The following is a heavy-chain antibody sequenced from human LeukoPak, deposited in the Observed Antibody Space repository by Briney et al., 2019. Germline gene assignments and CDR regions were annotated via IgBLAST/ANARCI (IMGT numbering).Heavy chain of an antibody. D-gene: IGHD6-19*01. Sequence: GGSLRLSCAASGFTFSSYSMNWVRQAPGKGLEWVSSISSSSSYIYYADSVKGRFTISRDNAKNSLYLQMNSLRAEDTAVYYCARASSGVGIYFDYWGQGTLVTVSS. CDR1: GFTFSSYS. V-gene: IGHV3-21*01. J-gene: IGHJ4*02. CDR2: ISSSSSYI. CDR3: ARASSGVGIYFDY.